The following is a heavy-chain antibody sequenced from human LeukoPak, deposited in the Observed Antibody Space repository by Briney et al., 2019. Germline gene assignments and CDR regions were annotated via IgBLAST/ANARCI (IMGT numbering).Heavy chain of an antibody. V-gene: IGHV4-39*01. J-gene: IGHJ6*03. D-gene: IGHD3-3*01. Sequence: SETLSLTCTVSGGSISSSSYYWGWIRQPPGKGLEWIGSIYYSGSTYYNPSLKSRVTISVDTSKNQFSLKLSSVTAADTAVYYCARSTNYDFPYYYYYMDVWGKGTTVTVSS. CDR1: GGSISSSSYY. CDR3: ARSTNYDFPYYYYYMDV. CDR2: IYYSGST.